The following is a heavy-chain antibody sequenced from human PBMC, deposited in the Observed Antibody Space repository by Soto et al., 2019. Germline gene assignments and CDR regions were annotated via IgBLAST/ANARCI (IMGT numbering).Heavy chain of an antibody. CDR3: VKDRDSNSWPSRDV. CDR1: GYTFTRNG. D-gene: IGHD3-22*01. Sequence: ASVKVSCKTSGYTFTRNGISWVRQAPGQGLEWMGWVSPKSGNIKYAQKLQGRVIMTTDTSTSTAYMELRSLRSDDTAVYYCVKDRDSNSWPSRDVWGPGTTVTVSS. J-gene: IGHJ6*02. V-gene: IGHV1-18*01. CDR2: VSPKSGNI.